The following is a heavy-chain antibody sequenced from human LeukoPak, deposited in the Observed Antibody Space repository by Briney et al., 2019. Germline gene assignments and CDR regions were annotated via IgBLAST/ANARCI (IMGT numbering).Heavy chain of an antibody. Sequence: GESLKISCKGSGYSFTSYWIAWVRQMPGKGLEWMGIVYPGDSDTRYSPSLQGQVTISADKSISTAYLQWSSLKASDTAMYYCARHGASSPSTVTNYFDYWGQGTLVTVSS. J-gene: IGHJ4*02. D-gene: IGHD4-17*01. CDR1: GYSFTSYW. CDR2: VYPGDSDT. V-gene: IGHV5-51*01. CDR3: ARHGASSPSTVTNYFDY.